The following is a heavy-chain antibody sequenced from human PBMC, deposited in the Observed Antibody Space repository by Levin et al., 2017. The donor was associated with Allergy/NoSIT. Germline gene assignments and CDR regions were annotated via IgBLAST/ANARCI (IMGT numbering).Heavy chain of an antibody. CDR2: INSDGSST. V-gene: IGHV3-74*01. CDR3: ARDPTISSWPTYNWFDP. Sequence: GGSLRLSCAASGFTFSSYWMHWVRQVPGKGLVWVSRINSDGSSTSYADSVKGRFTISRDNAKNTLYLQMNSLRAEDTAVYYCARDPTISSWPTYNWFDPWGQGTLVTVSS. D-gene: IGHD6-13*01. J-gene: IGHJ5*02. CDR1: GFTFSSYW.